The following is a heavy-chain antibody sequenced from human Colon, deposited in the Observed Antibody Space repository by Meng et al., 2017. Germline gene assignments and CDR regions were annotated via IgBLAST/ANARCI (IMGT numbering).Heavy chain of an antibody. CDR1: GDSIRSSNW. CDR3: ARVIYASGNMAHLDY. D-gene: IGHD3-10*01. CDR2: IYHSGST. V-gene: IGHV4-4*02. J-gene: IGHJ4*02. Sequence: GRWQGSGPGWVMPSGTLSLTCAVSGDSIRSSNWWSWVRQPPGRGLEWIGEIYHSGSTNYNPSLKNRVTMTVDKSKNEFSLTLSSVTAADTAFYYCARVIYASGNMAHLDYWGQGTLVTVSS.